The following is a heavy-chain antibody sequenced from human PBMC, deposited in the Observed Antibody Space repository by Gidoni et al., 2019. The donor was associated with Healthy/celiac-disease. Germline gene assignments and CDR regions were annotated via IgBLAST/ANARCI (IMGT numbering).Heavy chain of an antibody. D-gene: IGHD6-13*01. CDR2: IIPILGIA. CDR1: GGTFSSYT. J-gene: IGHJ4*02. CDR3: ARLAAAGTSYDFDY. V-gene: IGHV1-69*02. Sequence: QVQLVQSGAEVKKTGSSVKVSCKASGGTFSSYTISWVRQAPGQGLEWMGRIIPILGIANYAQKFQGRVTITADKSTSTAYMELSSLRSEDTAVYYCARLAAAGTSYDFDYWGQGTLVTVSS.